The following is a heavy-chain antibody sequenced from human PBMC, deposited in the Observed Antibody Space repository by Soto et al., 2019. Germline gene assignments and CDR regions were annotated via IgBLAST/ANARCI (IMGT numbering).Heavy chain of an antibody. CDR2: ISSSGSTI. D-gene: IGHD3-16*01. J-gene: IGHJ5*02. V-gene: IGHV3-11*01. CDR3: ARDQIALYGPNWFDP. Sequence: GGSLRLSCASSGFTFSDYYMSWIRQAPGKGLEWVSYISSSGSTIYYADSVKGRFTISRDNAKNSLYLQMNSLRAEDTAVYYCARDQIALYGPNWFDPWGQGTLVTVSS. CDR1: GFTFSDYY.